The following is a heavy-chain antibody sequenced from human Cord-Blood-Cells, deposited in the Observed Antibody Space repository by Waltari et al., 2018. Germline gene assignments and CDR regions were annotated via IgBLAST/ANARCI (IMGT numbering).Heavy chain of an antibody. CDR3: ARELRGMKDAFDI. J-gene: IGHJ3*02. V-gene: IGHV1-2*02. CDR1: GYTVTGYY. Sequence: QVQLVQPGAEVKKPGASVKVSCKASGYTVTGYYMHWVRQATGQGLGWMGWITMTRDTSISTAYMELGRLRSDDTAVYYCARELRGMKDAFDIWGQGTMVTVSS. D-gene: IGHD3-16*01.